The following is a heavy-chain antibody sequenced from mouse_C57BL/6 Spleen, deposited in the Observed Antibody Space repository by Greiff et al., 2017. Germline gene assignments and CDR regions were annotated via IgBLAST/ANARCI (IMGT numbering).Heavy chain of an antibody. Sequence: VKLQESGPELVKPGASVKISCKASGYSFSSYYIHWVKQRPGQGLEWIGWIYPASGNTKYNEKFKGKATMTADTSSSTAYMQLSSLTSEDSAVYYCARDALLRYALDYWGQGTSVTVSS. CDR1: GYSFSSYY. D-gene: IGHD1-1*01. V-gene: IGHV1-66*01. J-gene: IGHJ4*01. CDR2: IYPASGNT. CDR3: ARDALLRYALDY.